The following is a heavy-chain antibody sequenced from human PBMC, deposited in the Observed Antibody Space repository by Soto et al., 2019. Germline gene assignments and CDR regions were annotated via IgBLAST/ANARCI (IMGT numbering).Heavy chain of an antibody. V-gene: IGHV4-34*10. D-gene: IGHD3-10*01. CDR1: GGSFTGYY. Sequence: PSETLSLTCAVHGGSFTGYYWSWIRQPPGKGLEWIGQINHSGITNYNPSLKSRVTISLDTSKNQFYLNLTSVTAADTAFDYCTRFPMMDDGAGTYGYLGSRGQVTLGTVAS. CDR3: TRFPMMDDGAGTYGYLGS. CDR2: INHSGIT. J-gene: IGHJ4*02.